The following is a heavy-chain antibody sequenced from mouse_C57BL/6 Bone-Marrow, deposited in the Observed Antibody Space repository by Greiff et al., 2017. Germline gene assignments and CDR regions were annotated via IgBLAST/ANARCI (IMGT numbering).Heavy chain of an antibody. Sequence: LVAPSQSLSITCTVSGFSLTSYAISWVRQPPGKGLEWLGVIWTGGGTNYNSALKSRLSISKDNSKSQVFLKMNSLQTDDTARYYCARVRQLRLLAWFAYWGQGTLVTVSA. V-gene: IGHV2-9-1*01. CDR3: ARVRQLRLLAWFAY. CDR1: GFSLTSYA. CDR2: IWTGGGT. D-gene: IGHD3-2*02. J-gene: IGHJ3*01.